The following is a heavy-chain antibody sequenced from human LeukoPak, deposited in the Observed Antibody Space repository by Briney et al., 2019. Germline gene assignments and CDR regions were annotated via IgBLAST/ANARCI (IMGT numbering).Heavy chain of an antibody. D-gene: IGHD4-17*01. CDR1: GFTVSSNY. CDR2: IYSGGST. V-gene: IGHV3-53*01. CDR3: ARGALTTASHFDY. Sequence: GGSLRLSCAASGFTVSSNYMGWVRQAPGKGLEWVSVIYSGGSTYYADSVKGRFTISRDNSKNTLYLQMNSLRTEDTAVYYCARGALTTASHFDYWGQGTLVNVSS. J-gene: IGHJ4*02.